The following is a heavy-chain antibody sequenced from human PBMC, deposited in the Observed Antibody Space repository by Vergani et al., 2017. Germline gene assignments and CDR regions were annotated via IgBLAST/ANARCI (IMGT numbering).Heavy chain of an antibody. CDR2: INHSGST. CDR1: GGSFSGYS. D-gene: IGHD3-3*01. J-gene: IGHJ6*03. V-gene: IGHV4-34*01. CDR3: ARGRTYYDFWSGYSDYYYMDV. Sequence: QVQLQQWGAGLLKPSETLSLTCAVYGGSFSGYSWSWIRQPPGKGLEWIGEINHSGSTNYNPSLKSRVTISVDTSKNQFSLKLSSVTAADTAVYYCARGRTYYDFWSGYSDYYYMDVWGKGTTVTVSS.